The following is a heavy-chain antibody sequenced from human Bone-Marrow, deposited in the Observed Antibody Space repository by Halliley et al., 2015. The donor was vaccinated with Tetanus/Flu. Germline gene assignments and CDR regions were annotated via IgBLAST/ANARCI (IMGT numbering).Heavy chain of an antibody. D-gene: IGHD3-22*01. CDR1: GFTFSSYT. J-gene: IGHJ4*02. Sequence: SLRLSCAASGFTFSSYTMNWVRQAPGEGLEWVSSIDSSSTYIYYADSMKGRFTISRDNAKNSLYLQMNSLRAEDTAVYYCTSTHPDGKDYDYDSSGYSGEASWGQGTLVTVSS. CDR2: IDSSSTYI. CDR3: TSTHPDGKDYDYDSSGYSGEAS. V-gene: IGHV3-21*01.